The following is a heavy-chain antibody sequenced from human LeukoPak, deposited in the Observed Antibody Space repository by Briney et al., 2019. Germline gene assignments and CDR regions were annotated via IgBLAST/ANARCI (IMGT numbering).Heavy chain of an antibody. CDR2: IHYTGTT. J-gene: IGHJ4*02. CDR1: GGSISGYY. Sequence: SETLSLTCTVSGGSISGYYWSWIRQPPGKGLEWIGLIHYTGTTNYNPSLKSRVTISLDTSKNQFSLNLSSVTAADTAVYFCARDTITRGLDYWGQGTLVTVSS. D-gene: IGHD3-10*01. V-gene: IGHV4-59*08. CDR3: ARDTITRGLDY.